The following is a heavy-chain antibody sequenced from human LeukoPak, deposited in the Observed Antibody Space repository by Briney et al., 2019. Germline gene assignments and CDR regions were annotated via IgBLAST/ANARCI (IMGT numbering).Heavy chain of an antibody. V-gene: IGHV3-48*01. CDR3: ARDLDYGLGY. CDR1: GLIFNTYS. CDR2: ISSSGGSM. D-gene: IGHD4-17*01. J-gene: IGHJ4*02. Sequence: GGSLRLSCAVSGLIFNTYSMNWARHAPGEGVVWVSYISSSGGSMYYADSVKGRFTIPRDNANNALYLQLNSLTVEDTAVYYCARDLDYGLGYWGQGTLVTVSS.